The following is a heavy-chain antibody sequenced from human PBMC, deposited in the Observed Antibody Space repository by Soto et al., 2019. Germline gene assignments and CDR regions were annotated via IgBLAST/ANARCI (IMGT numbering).Heavy chain of an antibody. CDR3: ARADKEGFFRCFDP. Sequence: PGESLKISCKGSGYSFTSYWIGLVRQMPGKGLEWMGIIYPGDSNNRYSPAFQGQVTISADKSISTAYLQWSSLMASDTAMYYCARADKEGFFRCFDPWGQGTLVTVSS. V-gene: IGHV5-51*01. D-gene: IGHD3-3*01. CDR2: IYPGDSNN. J-gene: IGHJ5*02. CDR1: GYSFTSYW.